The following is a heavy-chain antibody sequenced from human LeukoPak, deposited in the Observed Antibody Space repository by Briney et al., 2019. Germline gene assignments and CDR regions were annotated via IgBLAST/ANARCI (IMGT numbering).Heavy chain of an antibody. CDR1: GYTFTSYD. CDR3: ARAGAVVDNWFDP. Sequence: ASVKVSCKASGYTFTSYDINWVRQATGQELEWMGWMNPNSGNTGYAQKLQDRVTMTTDTSTTTAYMELRSLRSDDTAVYYCARAGAVVDNWFDPWGQGTLVTVSS. CDR2: MNPNSGNT. J-gene: IGHJ5*02. V-gene: IGHV1-8*02. D-gene: IGHD2-15*01.